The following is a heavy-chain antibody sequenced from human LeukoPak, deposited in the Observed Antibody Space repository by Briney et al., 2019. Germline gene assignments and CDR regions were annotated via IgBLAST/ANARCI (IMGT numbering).Heavy chain of an antibody. Sequence: ASVKVSCKASGYTFTGYYMHWVRQAPGQGLEEMGWINPNSGCTNYAQKFQGRVTMTRDTSISTASMELSRLRSDDTAVYYCARAQDIVVVPAAHRFVNDAFDIWGQGTMVTVSS. D-gene: IGHD2-2*01. CDR1: GYTFTGYY. J-gene: IGHJ3*02. CDR3: ARAQDIVVVPAAHRFVNDAFDI. CDR2: INPNSGCT. V-gene: IGHV1-2*02.